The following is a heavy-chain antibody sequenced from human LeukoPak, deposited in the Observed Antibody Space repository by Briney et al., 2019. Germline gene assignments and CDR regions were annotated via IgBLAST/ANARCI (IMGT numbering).Heavy chain of an antibody. Sequence: GGSLRLSCAASGFTFSDYYMSWIRQAPGKGLEWVSYISTNSSYTNNADSVRGRFTISRDNAKNSLYLQMNSLRAEDTAVYFCARADYGDYGGYYFDYWGQGTLVTVSS. CDR1: GFTFSDYY. CDR2: ISTNSSYT. V-gene: IGHV3-11*06. CDR3: ARADYGDYGGYYFDY. D-gene: IGHD4-17*01. J-gene: IGHJ4*02.